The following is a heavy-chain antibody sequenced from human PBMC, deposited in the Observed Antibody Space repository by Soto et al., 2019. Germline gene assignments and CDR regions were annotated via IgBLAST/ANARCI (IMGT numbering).Heavy chain of an antibody. V-gene: IGHV4-34*01. CDR3: ARGLYNSSSFFGY. J-gene: IGHJ4*02. CDR1: GGSFSGYY. Sequence: SETLSLTCAVYGGSFSGYYWSWIRQPPGKGLEWIGEINHSGSTNYNPSLKSRVTISVDTSKNQFSLKLSSVTAADTAVYYCARGLYNSSSFFGYWGQGTLVTVSS. CDR2: INHSGST. D-gene: IGHD6-13*01.